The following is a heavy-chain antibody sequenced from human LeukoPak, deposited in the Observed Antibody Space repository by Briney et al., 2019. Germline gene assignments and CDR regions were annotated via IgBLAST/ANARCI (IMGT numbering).Heavy chain of an antibody. CDR2: INHSGST. V-gene: IGHV4-34*01. Sequence: SETLSLTCAVYGGSFSGYYWSWIRQPPGKGLEWIGEINHSGSTNYNPSLKSRVTISVDTSKNQFSLKLSSVTAADTAVYYCARGPKYYDFWSGSNPPYYYYYMDVWGKGTTVTVSS. D-gene: IGHD3-3*01. J-gene: IGHJ6*03. CDR1: GGSFSGYY. CDR3: ARGPKYYDFWSGSNPPYYYYYMDV.